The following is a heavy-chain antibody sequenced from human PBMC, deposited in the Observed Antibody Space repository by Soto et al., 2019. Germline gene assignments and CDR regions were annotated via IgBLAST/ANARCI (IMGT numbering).Heavy chain of an antibody. J-gene: IGHJ4*02. CDR2: IRSKAYGGTT. CDR3: NQKTGVGSADY. V-gene: IGHV3-49*03. CDR1: GFTFGDYA. D-gene: IGHD3-10*01. Sequence: GGSLRLSCTASGFTFGDYAMSWFRQAPGKGLEWVGFIRSKAYGGTTEYAASVKGRFTISRDDSKSIAYLQMNSLKTEDTAVYYCNQKTGVGSADYWGQGTLVTVSS.